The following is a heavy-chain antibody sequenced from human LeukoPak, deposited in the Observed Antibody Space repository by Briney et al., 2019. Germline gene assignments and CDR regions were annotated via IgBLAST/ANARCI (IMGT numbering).Heavy chain of an antibody. V-gene: IGHV1-2*02. Sequence: GASVKVSCKASGYTFTGYYMHWVRQAPGQGLEWMGWINPNSGGTNYAQKFQGRVTMTRDTSISTAYMELSRLRSDDTAVYYCATDLYYYDSSGYYDWTGAFDIWGQGTMVTVSS. D-gene: IGHD3-22*01. CDR2: INPNSGGT. J-gene: IGHJ3*02. CDR3: ATDLYYYDSSGYYDWTGAFDI. CDR1: GYTFTGYY.